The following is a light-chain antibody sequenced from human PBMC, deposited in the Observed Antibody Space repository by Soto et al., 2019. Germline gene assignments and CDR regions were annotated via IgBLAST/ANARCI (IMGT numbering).Light chain of an antibody. V-gene: IGKV3-20*01. CDR1: QSVSSSY. Sequence: EIVLTQSPGTLSLSPGERATLSCRASQSVSSSYLAWYQQKPGQAPRLLIYDASSRATGIPDRFSGSGSGTDFTLTISRVEPEDFAVYYCQQYGSSPRTFGQGTKVEIK. CDR3: QQYGSSPRT. J-gene: IGKJ1*01. CDR2: DAS.